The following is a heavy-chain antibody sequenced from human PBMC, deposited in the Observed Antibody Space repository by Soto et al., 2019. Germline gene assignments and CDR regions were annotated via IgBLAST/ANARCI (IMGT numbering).Heavy chain of an antibody. J-gene: IGHJ6*03. D-gene: IGHD3-3*01. Sequence: SETLSLTCAVYGGSFSGYYWSWIRQPPGKGLEWIVEINHSGSTNYNPSLKSRVTISVDTSKNQFSLKLSSVTAADTAVYYCARCSPPPRIRFFGVVPPLGMDVWGKGTTVTVSS. CDR2: INHSGST. CDR1: GGSFSGYY. V-gene: IGHV4-34*01. CDR3: ARCSPPPRIRFFGVVPPLGMDV.